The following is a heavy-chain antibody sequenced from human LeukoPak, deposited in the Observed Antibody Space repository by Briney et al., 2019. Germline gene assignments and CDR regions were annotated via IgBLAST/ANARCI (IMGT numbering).Heavy chain of an antibody. V-gene: IGHV4-59*01. CDR3: ARETSQKGAHYMDV. D-gene: IGHD3-16*01. CDR2: IYYSGYT. CDR1: GGSFNAYY. J-gene: IGHJ6*03. Sequence: SETLSLTCAVYGGSFNAYYWSWIRQPPGKGLEYIGYIYYSGYTNYNPSLKSRVTISVDTSKNQFSLKLSSVTAADTAVYYCARETSQKGAHYMDVWGKGTTVTISS.